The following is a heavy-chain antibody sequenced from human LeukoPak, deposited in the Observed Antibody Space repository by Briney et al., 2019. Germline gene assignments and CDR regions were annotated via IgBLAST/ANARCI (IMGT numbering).Heavy chain of an antibody. D-gene: IGHD2-2*01. Sequence: WETLSLTCTVSGGSISSSSYYWGWIRQPPGKGLEWVGSIYYSGSTYYNPSLKSRVTISVDTSKNQFSLKLSSVTAADTAVYYCARFTAAISIDYWGQGTLVTVSS. CDR3: ARFTAAISIDY. J-gene: IGHJ4*02. CDR2: IYYSGST. CDR1: GGSISSSSYY. V-gene: IGHV4-39*01.